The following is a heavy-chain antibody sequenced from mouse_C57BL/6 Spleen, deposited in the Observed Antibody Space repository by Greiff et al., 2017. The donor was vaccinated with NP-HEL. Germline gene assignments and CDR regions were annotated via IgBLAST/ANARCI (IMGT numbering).Heavy chain of an antibody. Sequence: LVESGAELARPGASVKLSCKASGYTFTSYGISWVKQRTGQGLEWIGEIYPRSGNTYYNEKFKGKATLTADKSSSTAYMELRSLTSEDSAVYFCARDYGSSYVYYFDHWGQGTTLTVSS. CDR2: IYPRSGNT. CDR1: GYTFTSYG. CDR3: ARDYGSSYVYYFDH. J-gene: IGHJ2*01. D-gene: IGHD1-1*01. V-gene: IGHV1-81*01.